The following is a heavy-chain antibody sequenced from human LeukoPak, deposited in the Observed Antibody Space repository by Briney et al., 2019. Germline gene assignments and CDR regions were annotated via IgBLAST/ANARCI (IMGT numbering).Heavy chain of an antibody. CDR1: GYTFTGYY. Sequence: ASVKVSCKASGYTFTGYYMHWVRQAPGQGLEWMGWINPNSGGTNYAQKFQGRVTMTRDTSISTAYMELSRLRSDDTAVYYCARDPLIAVAGTVGNWFDPWGQGTLVTASS. CDR3: ARDPLIAVAGTVGNWFDP. J-gene: IGHJ5*02. D-gene: IGHD6-19*01. V-gene: IGHV1-2*02. CDR2: INPNSGGT.